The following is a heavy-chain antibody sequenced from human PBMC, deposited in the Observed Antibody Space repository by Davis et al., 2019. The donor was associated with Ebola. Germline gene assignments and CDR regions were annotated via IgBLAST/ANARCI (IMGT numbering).Heavy chain of an antibody. D-gene: IGHD3-10*01. J-gene: IGHJ5*02. CDR1: GGSISGFY. CDR2: ISYSGKT. V-gene: IGHV4-59*08. Sequence: GSLRLSCNVSGGSISGFYWSWIRQPPGKRLEWIGHISYSGKTVYNPSLKSRVTISVDTSRNQFSLKLRSVTAADTAGYHCARHCAPYFGSGRYYSDWFDPWGQGALVNVSS. CDR3: ARHCAPYFGSGRYYSDWFDP.